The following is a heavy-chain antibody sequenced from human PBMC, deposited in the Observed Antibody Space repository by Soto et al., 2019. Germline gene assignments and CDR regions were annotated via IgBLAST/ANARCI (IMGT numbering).Heavy chain of an antibody. CDR2: ISGYNEKT. CDR3: AGDKIVDDVGWGALHY. CDR1: GYTFRSFV. J-gene: IGHJ4*01. V-gene: IGHV1-18*04. D-gene: IGHD3-22*01. Sequence: VKYYFKASGYTFRSFVVSWVRQSPGQVPECIGWISGYNEKTKYAQKVQGRVTMTTDTSKNTFYMELRRLRSDDAAVYYCAGDKIVDDVGWGALHY.